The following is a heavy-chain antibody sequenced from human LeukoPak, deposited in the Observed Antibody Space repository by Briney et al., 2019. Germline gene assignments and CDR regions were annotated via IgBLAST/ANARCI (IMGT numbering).Heavy chain of an antibody. CDR1: GFTFSSYW. D-gene: IGHD3-22*01. CDR2: INSDGSGT. Sequence: PGGSLRLSCAASGFTFSSYWMHWVRQAPGKGLVWVSRINSDGSGTIYADSVKGRFTISRDNSKNTLYLQMNSLRAEDTAVYYCARSLWDGYYWYFDLWGRGTLVTVSS. V-gene: IGHV3-74*01. CDR3: ARSLWDGYYWYFDL. J-gene: IGHJ2*01.